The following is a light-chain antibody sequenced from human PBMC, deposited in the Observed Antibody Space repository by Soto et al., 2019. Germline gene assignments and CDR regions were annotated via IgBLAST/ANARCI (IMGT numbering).Light chain of an antibody. J-gene: IGKJ4*01. V-gene: IGKV3-15*01. Sequence: EIVMTQSPATLSVSPGERATLSCRASQSVSSNLAWYQQKPSQTPKLLIYVASTRATGIPASFSGSGSGTEFTLTISSLQSEDFAVYYCQQYNVWPLTFGGGTKVEFK. CDR2: VAS. CDR3: QQYNVWPLT. CDR1: QSVSSN.